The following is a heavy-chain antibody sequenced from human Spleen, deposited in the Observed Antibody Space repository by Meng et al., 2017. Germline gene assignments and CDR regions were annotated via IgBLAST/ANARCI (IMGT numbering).Heavy chain of an antibody. V-gene: IGHV5-51*01. J-gene: IGHJ4*02. CDR3: ARGAEYSRGWPFDY. CDR1: GYSFTNYW. Sequence: GESLKISCKGSGYSFTNYWIGWVRQMPGKGLEWMGIMDPRDSDIRYSPSFQGQVTISADKSISTAYLQWSSLKASDTAIYYCARGAEYSRGWPFDYWGQGALVTVSS. CDR2: MDPRDSDI. D-gene: IGHD6-19*01.